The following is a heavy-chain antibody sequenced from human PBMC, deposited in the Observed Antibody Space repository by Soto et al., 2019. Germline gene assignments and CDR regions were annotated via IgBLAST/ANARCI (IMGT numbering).Heavy chain of an antibody. V-gene: IGHV3-30-3*01. Sequence: QVQLVESGGGVVQPGRSLRLSCAASGFTFNIHPMHWVRQAPGKGLEWVAVISYDGSDKYYADSLKGRFTLSRDNSKNTLYLQMNSLRPEDTAVYYCASCDRDGYNWYFDYWGQGTLVTVSS. CDR1: GFTFNIHP. CDR2: ISYDGSDK. CDR3: ASCDRDGYNWYFDY. D-gene: IGHD5-12*01. J-gene: IGHJ4*02.